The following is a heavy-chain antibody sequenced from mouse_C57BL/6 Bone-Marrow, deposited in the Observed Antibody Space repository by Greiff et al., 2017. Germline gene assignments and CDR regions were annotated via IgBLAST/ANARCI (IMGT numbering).Heavy chain of an antibody. J-gene: IGHJ3*01. D-gene: IGHD1-1*01. Sequence: VQLQQSGPELVQPGASVKISCKASGSSFTGYFMNWVKQSHGKSLEWIGRINPYNGDTFYNQKFKGKATLTVDKSSSTAHMELLSLTSEYFAFYYFSRDYGSSYPPVFAYWGQGSLVTVSA. CDR3: SRDYGSSYPPVFAY. CDR1: GSSFTGYF. V-gene: IGHV1-37*01. CDR2: INPYNGDT.